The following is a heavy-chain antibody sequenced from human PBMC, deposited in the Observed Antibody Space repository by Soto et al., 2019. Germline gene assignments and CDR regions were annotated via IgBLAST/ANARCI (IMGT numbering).Heavy chain of an antibody. CDR2: INPNSGGT. D-gene: IGHD2-15*01. V-gene: IGHV1-2*02. CDR3: GRYLLEYCSGGTCDRALDS. Sequence: ASVKVSCKASGYTFTGYYMHWVRQAPGQGLEWMGWINPNSGGTNYAQKFQGRVTMTRDTSISTAYMELSRLRSDDTAVYYCGRYLLEYCSGGTCDRALDSWGQGTMVTVSS. CDR1: GYTFTGYY. J-gene: IGHJ3*02.